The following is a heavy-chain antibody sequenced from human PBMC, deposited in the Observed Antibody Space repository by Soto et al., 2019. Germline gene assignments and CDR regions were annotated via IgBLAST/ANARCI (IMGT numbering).Heavy chain of an antibody. V-gene: IGHV1-69*01. D-gene: IGHD3-9*01. CDR1: GGTFTNHA. J-gene: IGHJ5*02. CDR3: VRGNIREMATILSATGFDH. Sequence: QVQLVQSGAEVKKPGSSVKVSCKASGGTFTNHAINWVRQARGQGLDWMGGIIPIFATSNYAEKFQGRVTITADQWTRTAYLEVSSLRSEARAIYYCVRGNIREMATILSATGFDHLGQGTRVTVYS. CDR2: IIPIFATS.